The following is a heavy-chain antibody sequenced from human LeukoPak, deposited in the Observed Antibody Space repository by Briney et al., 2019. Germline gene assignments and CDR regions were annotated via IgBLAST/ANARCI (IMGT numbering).Heavy chain of an antibody. CDR3: ARELAIAAGTYFDY. CDR2: IYTSGST. Sequence: SETLSLTCTVSGGSISSYYWSWIRQPAGKGLEWIGRIYTSGSTNYNPSLKSRVTMSVDTSKNQFSLKLSSVTAADTAVYYCARELAIAAGTYFDYWGQGTLVTVSS. V-gene: IGHV4-4*07. J-gene: IGHJ4*02. CDR1: GGSISSYY. D-gene: IGHD6-13*01.